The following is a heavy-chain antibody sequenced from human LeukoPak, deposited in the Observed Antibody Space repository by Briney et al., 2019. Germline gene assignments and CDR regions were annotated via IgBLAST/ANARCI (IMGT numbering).Heavy chain of an antibody. D-gene: IGHD3-9*01. V-gene: IGHV1-46*01. CDR1: GYIFTSYY. CDR3: ARDRELRYFDWLRDSHYYYMDV. Sequence: ASVKVSCKASGYIFTSYYMHWVRQAPGQGLEWMGIINPSGGSTSYAQKFQGRVTMTRDVSTSTVYMELRSLRSEDTAVYHCARDRELRYFDWLRDSHYYYMDVWGKGTTVTVSS. J-gene: IGHJ6*03. CDR2: INPSGGST.